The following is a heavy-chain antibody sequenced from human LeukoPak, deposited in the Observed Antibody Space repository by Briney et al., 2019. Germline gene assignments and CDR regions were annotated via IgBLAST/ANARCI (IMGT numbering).Heavy chain of an antibody. CDR3: ARDRTYYYDSSGYPYRGDFDY. CDR1: RFTFSSYW. D-gene: IGHD3-22*01. CDR2: ISYDGSNK. V-gene: IGHV3-30*03. Sequence: GGSLRLSCAASRFTFSSYWMSWVRQAPGKGLEWVAVISYDGSNKYYADSVKGRFTISRDNSKNTLYLQMNSLRAEDTAVYYCARDRTYYYDSSGYPYRGDFDYWGQGTLVTVSS. J-gene: IGHJ4*02.